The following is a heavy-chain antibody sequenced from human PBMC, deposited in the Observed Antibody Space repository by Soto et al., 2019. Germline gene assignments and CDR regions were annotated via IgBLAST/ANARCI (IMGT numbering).Heavy chain of an antibody. CDR2: ISYDGSNK. Sequence: GGSLRLSCAASGFTFSSYGMHWVHQAPGKGLEWVAVISYDGSNKYYADSVKGRFTISRDNSKNTLYLQMNSLRAEDTAVYYCAKDLMLQTWGERNYYMDVWGTGTTVTVSS. D-gene: IGHD7-27*01. V-gene: IGHV3-30*18. CDR3: AKDLMLQTWGERNYYMDV. J-gene: IGHJ6*03. CDR1: GFTFSSYG.